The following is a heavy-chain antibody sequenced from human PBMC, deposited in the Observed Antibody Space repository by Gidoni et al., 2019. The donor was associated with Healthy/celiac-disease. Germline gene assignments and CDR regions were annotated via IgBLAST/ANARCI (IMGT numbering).Heavy chain of an antibody. J-gene: IGHJ3*02. D-gene: IGHD1-26*01. V-gene: IGHV4-39*07. CDR3: ARDNTGGVVGAYGPEWAFDI. CDR2: IYYSGST. CDR1: GGSISSRRYY. Sequence: QLQLQESGPGLVKPSETLSLTCTVPGGSISSRRYYWGWIRQPPGKGLEWIGSIYYSGSTYYNPSLKSRVTISVDTSKNQFSLKLSSVTAADTAVYYCARDNTGGVVGAYGPEWAFDIWGQGTMVTVSS.